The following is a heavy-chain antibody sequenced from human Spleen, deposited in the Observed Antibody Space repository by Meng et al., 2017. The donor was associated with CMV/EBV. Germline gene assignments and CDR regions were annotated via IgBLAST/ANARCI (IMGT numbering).Heavy chain of an antibody. J-gene: IGHJ4*02. Sequence: GESLKISCAASGFTFSRYGMHWVRQAPGKGLEWVAVIWYDGSDKYYADSVKGRFTISRDNSKNTVYLQMNSLRAEDTAVYYCAKSDSGSYYGGSDYWGQGTLVTVSS. CDR3: AKSDSGSYYGGSDY. D-gene: IGHD1-26*01. CDR2: IWYDGSDK. V-gene: IGHV3-33*06. CDR1: GFTFSRYG.